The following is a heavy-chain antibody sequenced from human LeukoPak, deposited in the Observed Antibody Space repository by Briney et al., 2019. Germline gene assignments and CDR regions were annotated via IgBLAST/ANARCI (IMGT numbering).Heavy chain of an antibody. V-gene: IGHV1-69*06. Sequence: ASVKVSCKTSGYTFTSNDINWVRQAPGQGLEWRGGIIPIFGTANYAQKFQGRVTITADKSTSTAYMELSSLRSEDTAVYYCARDPMEGYYYYMDVWGKGTTVTVSS. CDR2: IIPIFGTA. CDR1: GYTFTSND. J-gene: IGHJ6*03. CDR3: ARDPMEGYYYYMDV. D-gene: IGHD3-3*01.